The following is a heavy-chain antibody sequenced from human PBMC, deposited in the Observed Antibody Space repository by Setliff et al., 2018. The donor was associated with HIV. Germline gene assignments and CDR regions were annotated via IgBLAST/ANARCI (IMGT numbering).Heavy chain of an antibody. Sequence: SETLSLTCSVSGGSISDNKYYWSWIRQPPGKGLEWTGSIYHSGKTYYNPSLKRRLTISVDTSKNEFSLKLPSVTAADTAVYYCASRVYYYDESAILREEGFVPWGQGTLVTRLL. CDR2: IYHSGKT. CDR1: GGSISDNKYY. V-gene: IGHV4-39*01. CDR3: ASRVYYYDESAILREEGFVP. D-gene: IGHD3-22*01. J-gene: IGHJ5*02.